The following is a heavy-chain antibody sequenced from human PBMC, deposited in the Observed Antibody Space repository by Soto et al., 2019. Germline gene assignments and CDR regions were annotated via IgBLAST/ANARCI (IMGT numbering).Heavy chain of an antibody. D-gene: IGHD3-10*01. Sequence: EVQLLESGGCLVQPGGSLRLSCAASGFTFSSYAMSWVRQAPGKGLEWVSAISGSGGSTYYADSVKGRFTISRDNSKNTLYLQMNSLRAEDTAVYYCAKSSMVRGARIPDYWGQGTLVTVSS. CDR1: GFTFSSYA. CDR2: ISGSGGST. J-gene: IGHJ4*02. CDR3: AKSSMVRGARIPDY. V-gene: IGHV3-23*01.